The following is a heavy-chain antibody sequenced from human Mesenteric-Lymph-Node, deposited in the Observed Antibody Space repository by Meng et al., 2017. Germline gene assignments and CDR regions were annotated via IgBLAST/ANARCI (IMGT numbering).Heavy chain of an antibody. J-gene: IGHJ3*02. D-gene: IGHD4-17*01. V-gene: IGHV2-5*01. CDR2: IYLNGDK. CDR1: VFSLSPSGVG. CDR3: AHRLVPDYEDSTRDAFDI. Sequence: SGPTLVHLSHTLTLTCSFSVFSLSPSGVGVGWIRQPPGKALGWLALIYLNGDKLYSPSLKSRLTITKDTSKNQVVLTMTNMDPVDTATYYCAHRLVPDYEDSTRDAFDIWGQGTMVTVSS.